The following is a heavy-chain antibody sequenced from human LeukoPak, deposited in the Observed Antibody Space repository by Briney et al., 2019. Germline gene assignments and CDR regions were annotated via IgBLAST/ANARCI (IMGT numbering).Heavy chain of an antibody. D-gene: IGHD6-19*01. CDR1: GGSISSSSYF. CDR2: IYYSGST. V-gene: IGHV4-39*07. CDR3: ARDMGIAVAGSFQH. Sequence: SETLSLTCTVSGGSISSSSYFWGWIRQPPGKGLEWIGSIYYSGSTYYNPSLKSRVTMSVDTSKNQFSLKLSSVTAADTAVYYCARDMGIAVAGSFQHWGQGTLVTVSS. J-gene: IGHJ1*01.